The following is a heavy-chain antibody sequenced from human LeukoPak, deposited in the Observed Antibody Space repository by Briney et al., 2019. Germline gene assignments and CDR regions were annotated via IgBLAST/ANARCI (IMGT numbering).Heavy chain of an antibody. CDR2: IYYSGST. Sequence: SETLSLTCTVSGGSISSYYWSWIRQPPGKGLERIGYIYYSGSTNYSPSLKSRVTISVDTSKNQISLKLSSVTAADTAVYYCARANSGYTGGYCYFYYMDVWGKGTTVTV. J-gene: IGHJ6*03. CDR1: GGSISSYY. V-gene: IGHV4-59*01. D-gene: IGHD2-8*02. CDR3: ARANSGYTGGYCYFYYMDV.